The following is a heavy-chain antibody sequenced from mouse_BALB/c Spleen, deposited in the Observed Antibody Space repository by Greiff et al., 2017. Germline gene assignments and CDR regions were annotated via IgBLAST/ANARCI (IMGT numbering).Heavy chain of an antibody. CDR2: IYPGDGDT. J-gene: IGHJ4*01. Sequence: VQRVESGAELVRPGSSVKISCKASGYAFSSYWMNWVKQRPGQGLEWIGQIYPGDGDTNYNGKFKGKATLTADKSSSTAYMQLSSLTSEDSAVYFCARSSTMITTGAMDYWGQGTSVTVSS. CDR3: ARSSTMITTGAMDY. D-gene: IGHD2-4*01. V-gene: IGHV1-80*01. CDR1: GYAFSSYW.